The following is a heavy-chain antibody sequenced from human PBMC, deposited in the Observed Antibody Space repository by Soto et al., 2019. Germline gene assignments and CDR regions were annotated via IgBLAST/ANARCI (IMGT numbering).Heavy chain of an antibody. J-gene: IGHJ4*02. CDR1: GGTFGSQG. D-gene: IGHD5-18*01. CDR3: ARGAMANFDY. CDR2: FIAMLGTP. V-gene: IGHV1-69*13. Sequence: PGASVKVSCKASGGTFGSQGIAWVRQAPGQGLEWMGGFIAMLGTPTYAKKVQGRATISADESLTSSYLELRSLRSEDTGVYFCARGAMANFDYWGQGTVVTVSS.